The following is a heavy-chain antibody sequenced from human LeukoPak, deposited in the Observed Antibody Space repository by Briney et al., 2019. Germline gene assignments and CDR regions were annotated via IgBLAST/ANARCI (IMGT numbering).Heavy chain of an antibody. Sequence: PGGSLRLSCAASGFTFSSYGMHWVRQAPGKGLEWVAVISYDGSNKYYADSVKGRFTISRDNSKNTLYLQMNSLRAEDTAVYYCARAVVAATGGFDYWGQGTLVTVSS. J-gene: IGHJ4*02. D-gene: IGHD2-15*01. CDR3: ARAVVAATGGFDY. CDR2: ISYDGSNK. V-gene: IGHV3-30*03. CDR1: GFTFSSYG.